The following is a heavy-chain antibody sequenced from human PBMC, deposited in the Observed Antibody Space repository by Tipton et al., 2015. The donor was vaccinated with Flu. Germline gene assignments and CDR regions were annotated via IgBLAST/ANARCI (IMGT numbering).Heavy chain of an antibody. CDR2: ISLEGSVR. CDR3: ASGPTAWYGYFNF. Sequence: SLRLPCAASGFTFSNRWMYWVRQAPGKGLVWFAHISLEGSVRDFADSVRGRFTISRDNARNTLYLQMNSRRDEDRAAYYCASGPTAWYGYFNFWGHGTLVTVSS. D-gene: IGHD2-21*02. CDR1: GFTFSNRW. V-gene: IGHV3-74*01. J-gene: IGHJ4*01.